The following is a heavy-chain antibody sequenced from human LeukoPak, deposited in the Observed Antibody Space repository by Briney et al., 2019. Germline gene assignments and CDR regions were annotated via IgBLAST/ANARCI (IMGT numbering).Heavy chain of an antibody. CDR1: GFTFDDYA. V-gene: IGHV3-9*01. CDR3: AKDIRKLLWFGVSHYYGMDV. Sequence: GRSLRLSCSASGFTFDDYAMHWVRQAPGKGLEWVSGISWNSGSIAYADSVKGRFTISRDNAKNSLYLQMNSLRAEDTALYYCAKDIRKLLWFGVSHYYGMDVWGQGTTVTVSS. D-gene: IGHD3-10*01. CDR2: ISWNSGSI. J-gene: IGHJ6*02.